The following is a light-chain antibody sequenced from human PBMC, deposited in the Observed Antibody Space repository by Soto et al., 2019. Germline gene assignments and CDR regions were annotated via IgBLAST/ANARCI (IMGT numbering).Light chain of an antibody. CDR2: GAS. V-gene: IGKV3D-15*01. CDR1: QSVSSN. J-gene: IGKJ4*01. Sequence: EIVMTQSPATLSVSPGERATLSCRASQSVSSNLAWYQQKPGQAPRLLIYGASTRATGIPGRFSGSGSGTAFTLTISSLQSEDFAVYYCQQYNNWPLTFGGGTKGEIK. CDR3: QQYNNWPLT.